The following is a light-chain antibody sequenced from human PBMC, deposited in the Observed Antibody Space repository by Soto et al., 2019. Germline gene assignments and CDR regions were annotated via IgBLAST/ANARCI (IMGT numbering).Light chain of an antibody. CDR1: QSISSW. V-gene: IGKV1-5*01. Sequence: DIQMTQSPSTLSASVGDRVTITCRASQSISSWLAWYQQKPGKAPKLLIYDASSLESGVPSRFSGSGSGTEFTLTISSLQPDDFATYYCQQYNSYPLFGQGTKVEIK. CDR3: QQYNSYPL. CDR2: DAS. J-gene: IGKJ1*01.